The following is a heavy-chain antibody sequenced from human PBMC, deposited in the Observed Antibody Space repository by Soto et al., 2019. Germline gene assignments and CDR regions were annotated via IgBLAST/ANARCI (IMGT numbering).Heavy chain of an antibody. CDR3: VKVAGYDGYEPLDE. CDR1: VFTFSNYA. J-gene: IGHJ4*02. CDR2: ISDDGSNT. Sequence: QVHLVESGGGVVQPGRSLRLSCAASVFTFSNYAMHWVRQAPGKGLEWVAVISDDGSNTYYADSVKGRFTISRDNPKNTLYLQMNCLTAEDTAVYYCVKVAGYDGYEPLDEWGQGTLVTVSS. V-gene: IGHV3-30*18. D-gene: IGHD5-12*01.